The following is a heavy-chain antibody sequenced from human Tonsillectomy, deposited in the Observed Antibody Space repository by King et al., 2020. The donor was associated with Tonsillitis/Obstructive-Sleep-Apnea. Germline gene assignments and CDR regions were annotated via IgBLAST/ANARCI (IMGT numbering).Heavy chain of an antibody. D-gene: IGHD1-1*01. CDR3: TTVDDRYYYYYMDV. Sequence: VQLVESGGGLVKPGGSLRLSCAASGFTFSNAWMTWGRQAPGKGLEWVGRIKSKTDGGKTDYAAPVKGRFTISRDDSKNTLYLHLNSLKTEDTAVYYCTTVDDRYYYYYMDVWGKGTTVTVSS. CDR1: GFTFSNAW. V-gene: IGHV3-15*01. J-gene: IGHJ6*03. CDR2: IKSKTDGGKT.